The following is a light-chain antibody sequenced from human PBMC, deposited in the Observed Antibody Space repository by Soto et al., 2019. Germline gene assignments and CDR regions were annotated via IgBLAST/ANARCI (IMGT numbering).Light chain of an antibody. Sequence: QSALTPPASVSGSPGQSITISCTGASSDLGDYNYVSWYQQHPGKAPKLMIYDVSSRPSGVSDRFSGSKSGNTASLTISGLQAEDEADYYCTSYTTTGTYVFATWTKGTAL. CDR3: TSYTTTGTYV. CDR2: DVS. CDR1: SSDLGDYNY. V-gene: IGLV2-14*03. J-gene: IGLJ1*01.